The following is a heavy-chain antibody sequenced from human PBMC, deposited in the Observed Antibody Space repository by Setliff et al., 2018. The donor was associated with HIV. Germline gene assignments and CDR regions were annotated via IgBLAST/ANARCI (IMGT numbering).Heavy chain of an antibody. CDR2: ISNYNGNT. CDR1: DYTFTNYG. Sequence: ASVKVSCKTSDYTFTNYGIYWVRQAPGQGLEWMGWISNYNGNTNYAQKFNGRVTMTTDTSTRTAYMEMRGLTYDDTAVYYCARASGGNSVENGFDIWGQGTMVTVSS. V-gene: IGHV1-18*01. CDR3: ARASGGNSVENGFDI. J-gene: IGHJ3*02. D-gene: IGHD1-26*01.